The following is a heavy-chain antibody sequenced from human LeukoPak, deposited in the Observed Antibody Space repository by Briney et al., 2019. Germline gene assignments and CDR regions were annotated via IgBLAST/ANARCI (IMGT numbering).Heavy chain of an antibody. CDR2: INPSGGST. D-gene: IGHD3-22*01. CDR1: GYTFTGYY. CDR3: ARGYYDSSGYYHQPFDY. J-gene: IGHJ4*02. V-gene: IGHV1-46*01. Sequence: ASVKVSCKASGYTFTGYYMHWVRQAPGQGLEWMGIINPSGGSTSYAQKFQGRVTMTRDMSTSTVYMELSSLRSEDTAVYYCARGYYDSSGYYHQPFDYWGQGTLVTVSS.